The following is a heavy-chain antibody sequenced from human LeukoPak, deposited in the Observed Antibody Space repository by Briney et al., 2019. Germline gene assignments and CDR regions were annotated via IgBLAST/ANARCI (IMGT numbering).Heavy chain of an antibody. CDR2: IKEDGSEK. J-gene: IGHJ4*02. CDR1: GFTFSSYW. D-gene: IGHD1-26*01. Sequence: GGSLRLSCAASGFTFSSYWMSWVRQAPGKGLEWVATIKEDGSEKYYVDSVEGRFTISRDNAKNSLYLQLNSMRAEDTAVYYCGRRGSYLDYWGQGTLVTVSS. CDR3: GRRGSYLDY. V-gene: IGHV3-7*01.